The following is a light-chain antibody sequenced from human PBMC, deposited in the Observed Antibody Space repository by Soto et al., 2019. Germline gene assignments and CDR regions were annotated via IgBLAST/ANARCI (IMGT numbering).Light chain of an antibody. CDR3: QQYDNLPPGVT. CDR1: QDISNY. J-gene: IGKJ3*01. CDR2: DAS. Sequence: DIQMTQSPSSLSASVGDRVTITCQASQDISNYLNWYQQKPGKAPKLLIYDASNLETGVPSRFSGSGSGTDFTFTISSLLPEDIATYYCQQYDNLPPGVTFGPGTKVDIK. V-gene: IGKV1-33*01.